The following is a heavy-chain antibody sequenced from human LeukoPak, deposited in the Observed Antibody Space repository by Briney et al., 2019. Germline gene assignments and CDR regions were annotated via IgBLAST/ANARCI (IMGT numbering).Heavy chain of an antibody. CDR2: FYPGDSDT. J-gene: IGHJ4*02. D-gene: IGHD2-15*01. CDR3: ARGESCGGGSCSRVFNY. Sequence: GESLKISCKASGYSFNSHWIGWVRQMPGRGLEWMGVFYPGDSDTSYSPSFQGQVTISVDKSITTAYLQWSSLKASDTAMYYCARGESCGGGSCSRVFNYWGQGTLVTVSS. CDR1: GYSFNSHW. V-gene: IGHV5-51*01.